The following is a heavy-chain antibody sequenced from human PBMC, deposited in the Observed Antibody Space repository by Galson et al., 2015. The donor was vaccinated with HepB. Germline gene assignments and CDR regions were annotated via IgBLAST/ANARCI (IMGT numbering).Heavy chain of an antibody. J-gene: IGHJ4*02. CDR3: ARNPSDDYGDYGGIDY. V-gene: IGHV3-30-3*01. CDR1: GFTFSSYA. Sequence: LRLSCAASGFTFSSYAMHWVRQAPGRGLEWVAVISYDGSNKYYADSVKGRFTISRDNSKNTLYLQMNSLRAEDTAVYYCARNPSDDYGDYGGIDYWGQGTLVTVSS. CDR2: ISYDGSNK. D-gene: IGHD4-17*01.